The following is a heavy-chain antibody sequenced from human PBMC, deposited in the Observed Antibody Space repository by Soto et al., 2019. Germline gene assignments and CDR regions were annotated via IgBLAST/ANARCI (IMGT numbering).Heavy chain of an antibody. CDR3: ARDMGYSGYGSFDY. V-gene: IGHV3-74*01. D-gene: IGHD5-12*01. CDR2: INSDGSST. J-gene: IGHJ4*02. CDR1: GFTFRPYW. Sequence: EVQLVESGGGLVQPGGSLRLSCEASGFTFRPYWMHWVRQAPGKGLVWVSRINSDGSSTTYADSVKGRFTISRDNAKNTLYLQMNSLRAEDTAVYYCARDMGYSGYGSFDYWGQGTLVTVSS.